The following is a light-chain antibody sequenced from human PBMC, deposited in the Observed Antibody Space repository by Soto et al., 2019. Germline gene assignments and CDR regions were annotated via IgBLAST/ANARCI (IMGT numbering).Light chain of an antibody. Sequence: QSALTQPASASGSPGLSVTISCTGTRSGIGVYDFASWYQHLPGKAPRLIIYEVFQRPSGVPDRFSGSKSGNTASLTVSGLLAADEADYFCKSYAGSNTYVFGSGTTVTVL. CDR3: KSYAGSNTYV. J-gene: IGLJ1*01. V-gene: IGLV2-8*01. CDR2: EVF. CDR1: RSGIGVYDF.